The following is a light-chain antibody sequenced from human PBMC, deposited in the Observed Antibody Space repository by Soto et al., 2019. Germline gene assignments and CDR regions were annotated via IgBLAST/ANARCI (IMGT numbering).Light chain of an antibody. CDR1: SSDVGGYNY. CDR3: QSYDSSLSGWV. J-gene: IGLJ1*01. CDR2: DVS. V-gene: IGLV2-14*01. Sequence: QSVLTQPASVSGPPGQSITISCTGTSSDVGGYNYVSWYQQHPGKAPKLMIYDVSNRPSGVSNRFSGSKSGNTASLTISGLQADDEAGYYCQSYDSSLSGWVFGTGTKVTVL.